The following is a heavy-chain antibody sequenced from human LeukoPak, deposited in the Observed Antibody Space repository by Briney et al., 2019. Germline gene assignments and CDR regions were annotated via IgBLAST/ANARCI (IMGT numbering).Heavy chain of an antibody. Sequence: ASVTVSCKASGYTFTTNDIHWVRQAPGQGLEWMGWMNPNSGNTGYAQKFQGRVTMTRNTSISTAYMELSSLRSEDTAVYYCARGVRARGYYFDYWGQGILVTVSS. J-gene: IGHJ4*02. CDR1: GYTFTTND. V-gene: IGHV1-8*01. CDR2: MNPNSGNT. CDR3: ARGVRARGYYFDY.